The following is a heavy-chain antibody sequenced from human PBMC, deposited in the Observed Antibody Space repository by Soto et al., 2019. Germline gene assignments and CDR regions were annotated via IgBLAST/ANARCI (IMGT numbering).Heavy chain of an antibody. D-gene: IGHD3-10*01. Sequence: PSVTLSLTCTVAGGSISSGGYYWSWISQRPGKGLEWIAYIYYSGSTHYNPSLKSRVTISADTSKNQFSLKLSSVTAADTAVYYCATSITIVRAAFDYWGQGTLVTVSS. J-gene: IGHJ4*02. CDR2: IYYSGST. CDR1: GGSISSGGYY. V-gene: IGHV4-31*03. CDR3: ATSITIVRAAFDY.